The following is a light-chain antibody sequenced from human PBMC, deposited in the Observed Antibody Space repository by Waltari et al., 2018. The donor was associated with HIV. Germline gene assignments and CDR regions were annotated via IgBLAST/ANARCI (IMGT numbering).Light chain of an antibody. J-gene: IGLJ1*01. V-gene: IGLV1-40*01. CDR1: SSNIGAGFD. CDR2: GNT. CDR3: RSYDRTLSGFV. Sequence: QAILTQPPSVSGAPGQRVTISSTGTSSNIGAGFDVHWYQQAPGTAPKLLIFGNTNRPSGVPGRFSAYRFGTSASLTIAWLQADDEADYYCRSYDRTLSGFVFGSGTQVTV.